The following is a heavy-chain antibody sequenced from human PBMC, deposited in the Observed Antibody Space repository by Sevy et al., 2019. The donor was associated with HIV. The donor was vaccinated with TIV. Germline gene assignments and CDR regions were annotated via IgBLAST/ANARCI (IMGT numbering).Heavy chain of an antibody. CDR1: GYTFTDYY. D-gene: IGHD1-1*01. CDR3: VRDSYTNNTL. Sequence: ASVKVSCRASGYTFTDYYIQWVRQAPGQGLEWMGRINPKYEETNVAQSFQGRFTMSRDTSISTASMELSSLRPDDTAVYYCVRDSYTNNTLWGPGTLVTVSS. J-gene: IGHJ4*02. V-gene: IGHV1-2*06. CDR2: INPKYEET.